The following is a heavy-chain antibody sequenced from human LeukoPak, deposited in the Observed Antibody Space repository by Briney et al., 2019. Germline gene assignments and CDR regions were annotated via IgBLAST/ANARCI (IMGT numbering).Heavy chain of an antibody. Sequence: GGSVRLSCAASGFTFSSYAMSWVRQAPGKGLEWVSAISRSGGSTYYADSVKGRFTISRDNSKNTLYLQMNSLRAEDTAVYYCARRRERRRTDRFDYFDYWGQGALVAVSS. CDR2: ISRSGGST. CDR1: GFTFSSYA. CDR3: ARRRERRRTDRFDYFDY. V-gene: IGHV3-23*01. D-gene: IGHD1-26*01. J-gene: IGHJ4*02.